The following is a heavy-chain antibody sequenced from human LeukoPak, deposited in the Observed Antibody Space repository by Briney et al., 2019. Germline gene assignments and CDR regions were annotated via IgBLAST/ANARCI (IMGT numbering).Heavy chain of an antibody. CDR1: GFTFSSYA. J-gene: IGHJ4*02. CDR2: ISGSGGST. Sequence: GGSLRLSCAASGFTFSSYAMSWVRQAPGKGLEWVSAISGSGGSTYYADSVKGRFTISRDNSKNMLYLQMNSLRAEDTAVYYCAKDPGYSSGWYFDYWGQGTLVTVSS. V-gene: IGHV3-23*01. D-gene: IGHD6-19*01. CDR3: AKDPGYSSGWYFDY.